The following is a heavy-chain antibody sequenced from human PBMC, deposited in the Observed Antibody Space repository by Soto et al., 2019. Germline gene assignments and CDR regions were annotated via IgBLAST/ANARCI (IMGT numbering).Heavy chain of an antibody. Sequence: DPGPKGASETLSLTCTVSGGSISSGGYYWSWIRQHPGKGLEWIGYIYYSGSTYYNPSLKSRVAMSVDTAKNQFSLKLTSATAADTAVYYCARGGRHGFDLWGQGTMVTVSS. CDR3: ARGGRHGFDL. CDR2: IYYSGST. D-gene: IGHD3-10*01. V-gene: IGHV4-31*03. J-gene: IGHJ3*01. CDR1: GGSISSGGYY.